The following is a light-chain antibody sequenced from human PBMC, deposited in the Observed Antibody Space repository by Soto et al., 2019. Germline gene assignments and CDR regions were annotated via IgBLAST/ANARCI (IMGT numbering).Light chain of an antibody. Sequence: EIVMTQSPDSLAVSLGERATINCKSSQSVLYSSNNKNYLAWYHQKPGQPPKLLIYWASTRESGVPDRFSGSGSGTDFTLTISSLQAEDVAVYYCQQYYSVPYTFGQGTKLEIK. CDR2: WAS. CDR1: QSVLYSSNNKNY. J-gene: IGKJ2*01. V-gene: IGKV4-1*01. CDR3: QQYYSVPYT.